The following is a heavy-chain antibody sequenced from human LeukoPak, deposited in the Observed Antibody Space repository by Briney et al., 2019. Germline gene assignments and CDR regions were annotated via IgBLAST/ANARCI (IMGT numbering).Heavy chain of an antibody. CDR2: INWNGGST. Sequence: GGSLRLSCAASGFTFDDYGMSWVRQAPGRGLEWVSGINWNGGSTGYADSVKGRFTISRDNAKNSLYLQMNSLRAEDTALYYCARTAFRYGDYYYYYMDVWGKGTTVTVSS. J-gene: IGHJ6*03. V-gene: IGHV3-20*04. CDR1: GFTFDDYG. D-gene: IGHD4-17*01. CDR3: ARTAFRYGDYYYYYMDV.